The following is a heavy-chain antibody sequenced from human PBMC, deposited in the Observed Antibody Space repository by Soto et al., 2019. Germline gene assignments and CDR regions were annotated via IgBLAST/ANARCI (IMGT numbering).Heavy chain of an antibody. CDR3: ARQRTSVVTPAYFDV. CDR2: IYYSGRT. D-gene: IGHD2-21*02. CDR1: GDSINSRSYY. V-gene: IGHV4-39*01. J-gene: IGHJ4*02. Sequence: PSETLSLTCTVTGDSINSRSYYWGWIRQPPGKGLEWIGSIYYSGRTYNNPSLRSRVSMSIDTSKDQFSLKLKSVTAADTALYFCARQRTSVVTPAYFDVWGPGSLVTVS.